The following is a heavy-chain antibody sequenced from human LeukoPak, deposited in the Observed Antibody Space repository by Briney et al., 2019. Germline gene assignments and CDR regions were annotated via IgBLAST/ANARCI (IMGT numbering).Heavy chain of an antibody. CDR1: GDSLSSYY. V-gene: IGHV4-4*07. D-gene: IGHD2-2*02. Sequence: SETLSLTCTVSGDSLSSYYWSWIRQPAGKGLEWIGRIYVSGSTNYNPSPKSRVTISVDRSKNQFSLKLSSVTAADTAVYYCAGGSRARYCSSTSCYTYDYWGQGTLVTVSS. J-gene: IGHJ4*02. CDR2: IYVSGST. CDR3: AGGSRARYCSSTSCYTYDY.